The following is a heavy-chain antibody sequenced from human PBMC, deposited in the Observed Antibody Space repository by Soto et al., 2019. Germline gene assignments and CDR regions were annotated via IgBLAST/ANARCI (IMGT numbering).Heavy chain of an antibody. CDR1: GFTFSNAW. J-gene: IGHJ6*02. CDR3: TTDLGYCSGGSCYPTIDYYYYYGMDV. CDR2: IKSKTDDETT. D-gene: IGHD2-15*01. V-gene: IGHV3-15*01. Sequence: GGSLRFSCAGTGFTFSNAWMSWVRQAPGKGLEWVGRIKSKTDDETTDYAAPVKGRFIISRDDSKNTLYLQMNSLKTEDTAVYFCTTDLGYCSGGSCYPTIDYYYYYGMDVWGQGTTVTVSS.